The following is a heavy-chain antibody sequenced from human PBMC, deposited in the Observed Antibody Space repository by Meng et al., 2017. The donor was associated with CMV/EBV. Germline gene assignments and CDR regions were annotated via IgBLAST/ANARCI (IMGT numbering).Heavy chain of an antibody. CDR3: ARDPQSIAVAGTGDY. Sequence: AETLSLTCAVYGGSFSGYYWSWIRQPPGKGLEWIGEINHGGSTNYNPSLKSRVTISVDTSKNQFSLKLSSVTAADTAVYYCARDPQSIAVAGTGDYWGQGTLVTVSS. J-gene: IGHJ4*02. CDR1: GGSFSGYY. V-gene: IGHV4-34*01. D-gene: IGHD6-19*01. CDR2: INHGGST.